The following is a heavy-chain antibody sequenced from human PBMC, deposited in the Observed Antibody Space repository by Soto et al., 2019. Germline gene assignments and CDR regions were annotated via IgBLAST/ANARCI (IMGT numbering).Heavy chain of an antibody. CDR2: IKSKIDGGTT. J-gene: IGHJ4*02. CDR1: GFNFNNAW. CDR3: VTESPHLDY. V-gene: IGHV3-15*01. Sequence: GGSLRLSCAASGFNFNNAWMSWVRQAPGKGLEGVGRIKSKIDGGTTDYAAPVKGRFTISRDDSKNTLYLQMNSLKTEDTAVYYCVTESPHLDYWGQGTLVTVSS.